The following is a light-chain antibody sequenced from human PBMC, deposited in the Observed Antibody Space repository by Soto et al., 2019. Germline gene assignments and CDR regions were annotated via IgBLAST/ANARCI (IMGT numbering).Light chain of an antibody. CDR1: QTINRW. J-gene: IGKJ1*01. CDR2: DAS. CDR3: QQYSSLWT. V-gene: IGKV1-5*01. Sequence: DIQMTQSPATLSASVGDRVTITCRASQTINRWLAWYQQKPGKAPQVLIYDASTLESGVPSRFSGSGSGTEVTLTINNLQPDDLATYYCQQYSSLWTFGPGTKVE.